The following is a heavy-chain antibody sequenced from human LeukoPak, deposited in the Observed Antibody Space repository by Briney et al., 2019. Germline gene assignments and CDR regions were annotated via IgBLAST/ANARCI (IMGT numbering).Heavy chain of an antibody. D-gene: IGHD5-18*01. CDR2: IYYSGST. J-gene: IGHJ4*02. CDR1: GGSISSYY. V-gene: IGHV4-59*08. CDR3: ARLGYSYGYFPDY. Sequence: PSETLSLTCTVSGGSISSYYWSWIRQPPGKGLEWIGYIYYSGSTNYNPSLKSRVTISVGTSKNQFSLKLSSVTATDTAVYYCARLGYSYGYFPDYWGQGTLVTVSS.